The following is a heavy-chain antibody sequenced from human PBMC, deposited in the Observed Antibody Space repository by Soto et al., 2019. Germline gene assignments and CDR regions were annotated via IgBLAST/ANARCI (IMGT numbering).Heavy chain of an antibody. J-gene: IGHJ6*02. CDR3: VKADFGSSWYYYYYGMDG. CDR1: GFTFSSYA. D-gene: IGHD6-13*01. CDR2: ISSNGGST. V-gene: IGHV3-64D*06. Sequence: PGGSLRLSCSASGFTFSSYAMHWVRQAPGKGLEYVSAISSNGGSTYYADSVKGRFTIPRDNSKNTLYLQMSSLRAEDTAVYYCVKADFGSSWYYYYYGMDGWGQGTTVTVSS.